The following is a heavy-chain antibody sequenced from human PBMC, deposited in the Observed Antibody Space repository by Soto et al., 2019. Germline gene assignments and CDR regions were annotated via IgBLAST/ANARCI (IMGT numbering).Heavy chain of an antibody. CDR3: AKGVTTLSPYSSSWHLRRPYSYGMDV. Sequence: GSLRLSCAASGFTFSSYAMSWVRQAPGKGLEWVSAISGSGGSTYYADSVKGRFTISRDNSKNTLYLQMNSLRAEDTAVYYCAKGVTTLSPYSSSWHLRRPYSYGMDVWGQGTTVTVSS. CDR1: GFTFSSYA. J-gene: IGHJ6*02. CDR2: ISGSGGST. V-gene: IGHV3-23*01. D-gene: IGHD6-13*01.